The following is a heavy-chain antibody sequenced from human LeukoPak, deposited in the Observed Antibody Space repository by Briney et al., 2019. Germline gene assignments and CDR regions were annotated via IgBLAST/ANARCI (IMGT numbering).Heavy chain of an antibody. CDR3: TTGPGNSGY. V-gene: IGHV3-15*01. CDR1: GLTFSNAW. D-gene: IGHD4-23*01. CDR2: IKSTTVGATP. Sequence: PGGSLRLSCAVSGLTFSNAWMSWVRQAPGKGLEWVGRIKSTTVGATPEYAAPVKGRFTISRDDSKNTVYLQMNSLKTEDTAVYYCTTGPGNSGYWGQGTLVTVSS. J-gene: IGHJ4*02.